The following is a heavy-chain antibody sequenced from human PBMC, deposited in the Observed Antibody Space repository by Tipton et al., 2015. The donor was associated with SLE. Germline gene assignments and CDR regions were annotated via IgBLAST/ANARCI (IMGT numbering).Heavy chain of an antibody. CDR2: IYHSGST. V-gene: IGHV4-31*03. CDR3: ARHRGYFTVSDYIDY. CDR1: GGSISSGVYY. Sequence: TLSLTCTVSGGSISSGVYYWSWIRQHPGKGLEWIGYIYHSGSTYYNPSLRSRLTISVDTAKNQFSLSLSSVTAADSAVFYCARHRGYFTVSDYIDYWGQGTLVTVSS. D-gene: IGHD2-8*01. J-gene: IGHJ4*02.